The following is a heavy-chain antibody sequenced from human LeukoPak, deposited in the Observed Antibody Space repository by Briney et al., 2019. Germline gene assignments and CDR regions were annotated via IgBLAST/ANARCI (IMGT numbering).Heavy chain of an antibody. CDR1: GFTFSSYA. V-gene: IGHV3-23*01. CDR2: ISGSGGST. J-gene: IGHJ5*02. D-gene: IGHD3-16*01. CDR3: VTPAEVNWFDP. Sequence: GGSLRLSCAASGFTFSSYAISWVRQAPGKGLEWVSAISGSGGSTYYADSVKGRFTISRDNSKNTLYLQMNSLRAEDTAVYYCVTPAEVNWFDPWGQGTLVTVSS.